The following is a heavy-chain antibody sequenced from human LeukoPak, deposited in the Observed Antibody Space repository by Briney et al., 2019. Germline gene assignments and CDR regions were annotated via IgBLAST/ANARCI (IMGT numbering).Heavy chain of an antibody. Sequence: SETLSLTCTVSGGSISSSGYYWGWIRQPPGKGLEWIGSIYHSGSTYYNPSLKSRVTISVDTSKNQFSLKLSSVTAADTAVYYCARVGEWLVDWGQGTLVTVSS. CDR2: IYHSGST. J-gene: IGHJ4*02. CDR1: GGSISSSGYY. CDR3: ARVGEWLVD. D-gene: IGHD6-19*01. V-gene: IGHV4-39*07.